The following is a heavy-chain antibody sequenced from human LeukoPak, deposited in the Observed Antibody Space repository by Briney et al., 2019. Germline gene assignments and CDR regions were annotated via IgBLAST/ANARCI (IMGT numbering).Heavy chain of an antibody. CDR1: GFTFSNYG. CDR2: IWHEGSNK. Sequence: PGRSLRLSCATSGFTFSNYGMHWVRQAPGKGLEWVAVIWHEGSNKYYADSVKGRFIISRDNSKNTLYLQMNSLRVEDTAVYYCANNFDYWGQGTLVTVSS. V-gene: IGHV3-33*06. CDR3: ANNFDY. J-gene: IGHJ4*02.